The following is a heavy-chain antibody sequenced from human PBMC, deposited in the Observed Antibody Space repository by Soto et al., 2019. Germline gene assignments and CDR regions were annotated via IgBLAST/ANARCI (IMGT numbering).Heavy chain of an antibody. CDR3: ARESGGTTATLDYYYFYVDV. Sequence: QVQLVQSGAEVKKPGASVRVSCKASGYSFSAYYIHWMRQAPGQGLEWMGWINPNSGGTKFAQKFQSWVTMTRDTSISTAYMERSRLKSDDTAVYFCARESGGTTATLDYYYFYVDVWGKGTTVTVSS. CDR1: GYSFSAYY. CDR2: INPNSGGT. D-gene: IGHD4-17*01. V-gene: IGHV1-2*04. J-gene: IGHJ6*03.